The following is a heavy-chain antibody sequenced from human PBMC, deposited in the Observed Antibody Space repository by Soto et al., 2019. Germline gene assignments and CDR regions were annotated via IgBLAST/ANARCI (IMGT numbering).Heavy chain of an antibody. CDR2: ISGSGGST. D-gene: IGHD5-12*01. Sequence: EVQLLESGGGLVQPGGSLRLSCAASGFTFSSYAMSWVRQAPGKGLEWVSAISGSGGSTYYADSVKGRFTISRDNSKNTVYLQMNSLRAEDTAVYYCAKDDDVDIVATSLVDYWGQGTLVTVSS. J-gene: IGHJ4*02. CDR3: AKDDDVDIVATSLVDY. CDR1: GFTFSSYA. V-gene: IGHV3-23*01.